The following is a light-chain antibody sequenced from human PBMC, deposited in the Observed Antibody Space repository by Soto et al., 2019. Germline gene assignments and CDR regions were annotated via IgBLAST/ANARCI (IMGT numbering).Light chain of an antibody. Sequence: EIVMTQSPATLSVSPGERVTLSCRASQSVSSNLAWYQQKPGQAPRLLIYGAFTRATGIPARFSGSGSGTEFTLTISSLQSEDFAVYYCQQYKNWPQLTFGGGTKVEIK. CDR1: QSVSSN. J-gene: IGKJ4*01. V-gene: IGKV3-15*01. CDR2: GAF. CDR3: QQYKNWPQLT.